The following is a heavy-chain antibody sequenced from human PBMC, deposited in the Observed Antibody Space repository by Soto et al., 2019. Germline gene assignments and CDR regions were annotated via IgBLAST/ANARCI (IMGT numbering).Heavy chain of an antibody. CDR1: GYAFASCG. V-gene: IGHV1-18*01. CDR2: ISAYNGNT. J-gene: IGHJ3*02. D-gene: IGHD3-3*01. Sequence: GASVKVSCKASGYAFASCGLSWVRQAPGQGLEWMGWISAYNGNTNYAQKLQGRVTMTTDTSTSTAYMELRSLRSDDTAVYYCARKGDMDFWSGYYTSFTVDAFDIWGQGTMVTVSS. CDR3: ARKGDMDFWSGYYTSFTVDAFDI.